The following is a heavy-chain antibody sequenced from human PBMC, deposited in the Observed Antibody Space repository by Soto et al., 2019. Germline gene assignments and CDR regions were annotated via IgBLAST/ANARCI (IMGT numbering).Heavy chain of an antibody. CDR1: GYTFTSYG. V-gene: IGHV1-18*01. CDR3: ARDSYCSGGSCYSGPFDY. D-gene: IGHD2-15*01. CDR2: ISAYNGNT. Sequence: ASVKVSCKASGYTFTSYGISWVRQAPGQGLEWMGWISAYNGNTNYAQKLQGRVTMTTDTSTSTAYMELRSLRSDDTAAYYCARDSYCSGGSCYSGPFDYWGQGTLVTVSS. J-gene: IGHJ4*02.